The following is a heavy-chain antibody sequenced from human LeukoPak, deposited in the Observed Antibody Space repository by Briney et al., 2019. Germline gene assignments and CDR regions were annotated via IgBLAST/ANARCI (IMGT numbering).Heavy chain of an antibody. Sequence: SVKVSCKSSGENFSSYVITWVRQAPGQGLEWMGGIIPIFGTSNYAQRFQRRVTITADESTSTAYMELSSLRSEDTAVYYCARDRRTYYYGSGSYYKVGRLDFWGQGTLVTVSS. CDR1: GENFSSYV. CDR2: IIPIFGTS. V-gene: IGHV1-69*13. J-gene: IGHJ4*02. CDR3: ARDRRTYYYGSGSYYKVGRLDF. D-gene: IGHD3-10*01.